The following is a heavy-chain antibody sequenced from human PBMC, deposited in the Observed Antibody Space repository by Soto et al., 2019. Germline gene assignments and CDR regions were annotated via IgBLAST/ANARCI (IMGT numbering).Heavy chain of an antibody. Sequence: GGSLRLSCVAPGVIFSGYGMHWVRQAPGKGLEWVAIIRFDGSNIYYADSVKGRFTISRDSSKNTLYLQMNSLRAEDTAVYYCARDGAGDTVFFGYFDYWGQGALVTVSS. J-gene: IGHJ4*02. CDR1: GVIFSGYG. CDR3: ARDGAGDTVFFGYFDY. CDR2: IRFDGSNI. D-gene: IGHD3-3*01. V-gene: IGHV3-30*02.